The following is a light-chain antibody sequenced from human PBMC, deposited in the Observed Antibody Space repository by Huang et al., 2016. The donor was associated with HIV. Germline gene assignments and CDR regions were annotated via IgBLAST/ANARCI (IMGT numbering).Light chain of an antibody. CDR3: QQYNNWLLS. CDR2: GSS. Sequence: IVMTQSPATLSVSPGERVTVSCRANRSVSSNLAWYQQRPGQAPRLLIYGSSTRVPGIPARFSGSGSGTDFSLTISSLQSEDFALYYCQQYNNWLLSFGGGTRVDI. V-gene: IGKV3-15*01. J-gene: IGKJ4*01. CDR1: RSVSSN.